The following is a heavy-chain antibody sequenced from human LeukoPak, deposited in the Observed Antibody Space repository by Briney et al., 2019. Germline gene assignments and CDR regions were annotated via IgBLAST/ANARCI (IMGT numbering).Heavy chain of an antibody. CDR1: GYTFTSYA. CDR3: ARDSVGHGNLGYCSGGSCYGNNWFDP. J-gene: IGHJ5*02. Sequence: ASVKVSCKASGYTFTSYAMNWVRQAPGQGLEWKGWINTNTGNPTYAQGFTGRFVFSLDTSVSTAYLQISSLKAEDTAVYYCARDSVGHGNLGYCSGGSCYGNNWFDPWGQGTLVTVSS. CDR2: INTNTGNP. D-gene: IGHD2-15*01. V-gene: IGHV7-4-1*02.